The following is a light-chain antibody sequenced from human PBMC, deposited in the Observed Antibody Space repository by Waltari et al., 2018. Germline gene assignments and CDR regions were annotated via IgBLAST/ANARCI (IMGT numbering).Light chain of an antibody. Sequence: DIQLTQSPSSLSASVVDSVTITCRASQSISSYLNWYQQKPGKTPKLLIYAASSLQSGVPSRFSGSGSGTDFTLTISSLQPEDFATYYCQQSYSTPVTFGQGTKVEIK. V-gene: IGKV1-39*01. CDR2: AAS. CDR3: QQSYSTPVT. J-gene: IGKJ1*01. CDR1: QSISSY.